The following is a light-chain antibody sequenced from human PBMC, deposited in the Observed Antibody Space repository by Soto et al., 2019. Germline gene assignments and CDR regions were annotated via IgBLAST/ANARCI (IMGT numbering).Light chain of an antibody. CDR1: TGAVTSGHY. J-gene: IGLJ3*02. Sequence: QAVVTQEPSLTVSPGGTVTLTCASSTGAVTSGHYPNWFQQKPGQAPRALIYSTSNRQPWTPARFSGSVLGGKATLTLSGVHPEDEAEYYCLLYYGGAQLVFGGGTKLTVL. CDR3: LLYYGGAQLV. V-gene: IGLV7-43*01. CDR2: STS.